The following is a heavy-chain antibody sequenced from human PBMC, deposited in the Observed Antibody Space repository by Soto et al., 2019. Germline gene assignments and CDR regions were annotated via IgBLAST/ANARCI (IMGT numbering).Heavy chain of an antibody. D-gene: IGHD4-17*01. CDR2: ITNTGITT. Sequence: GGSLRLSCAASGFGFSTHALSWVRQAPGKGLEWLSSITNTGITTHYADSVKGRFTISRENSRNTLHLQMNNLRVDDTAVYYCAIGFDYGDTKHIDLWGQGTLVTVSS. J-gene: IGHJ5*02. CDR1: GFGFSTHA. CDR3: AIGFDYGDTKHIDL. V-gene: IGHV3-23*01.